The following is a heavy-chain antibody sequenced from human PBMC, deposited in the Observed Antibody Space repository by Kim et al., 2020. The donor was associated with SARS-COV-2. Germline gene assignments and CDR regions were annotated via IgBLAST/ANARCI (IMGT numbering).Heavy chain of an antibody. V-gene: IGHV3-7*01. Sequence: YMDSVKGRFTITRDNAKNSLYLQMNGLRAEDTAVYYCARVGEGSSWQFDYWGQGTLVTVSS. D-gene: IGHD6-13*01. J-gene: IGHJ4*02. CDR3: ARVGEGSSWQFDY.